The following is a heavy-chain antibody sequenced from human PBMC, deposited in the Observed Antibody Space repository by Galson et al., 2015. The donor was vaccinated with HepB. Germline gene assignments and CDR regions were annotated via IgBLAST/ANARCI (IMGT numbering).Heavy chain of an antibody. V-gene: IGHV4-39*01. CDR1: GGSISSSSYY. CDR3: ASLVTGDLFDY. J-gene: IGHJ4*02. D-gene: IGHD7-27*01. CDR2: IYYSGST. Sequence: SETLSLTCTVSGGSISSSSYYWGWIRQPPGKGLEWIGSIYYSGSTYYNPSLKSRVTISVDTSKNQFSLKLSSVTAADTAVYYCASLVTGDLFDYWGQGTLVTVSS.